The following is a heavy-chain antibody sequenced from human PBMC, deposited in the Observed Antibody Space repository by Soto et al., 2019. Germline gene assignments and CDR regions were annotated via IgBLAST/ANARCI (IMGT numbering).Heavy chain of an antibody. CDR2: VFHTRTT. CDR3: ARSAGWYAVHS. V-gene: IGHV4-4*02. J-gene: IGHJ4*02. CDR1: GDSVSSPYY. D-gene: IGHD6-19*01. Sequence: VQLQESGPGLVKPSGTLSLTCAVSGDSVSSPYYWCWVRQPPGKGLEWIGEVFHTRTTSYNPSLRSRATISMDKSINQFSLDLSSVTAADTAVYYCARSAGWYAVHSWGPGTLVIVSS.